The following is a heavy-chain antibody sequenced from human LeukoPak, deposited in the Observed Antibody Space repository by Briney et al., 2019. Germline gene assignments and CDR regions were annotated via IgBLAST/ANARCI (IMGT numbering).Heavy chain of an antibody. V-gene: IGHV4-39*01. CDR1: GGSISSSSYY. D-gene: IGHD3-10*01. J-gene: IGHJ5*02. CDR3: ARHPRYYSMVRFDP. CDR2: IYYSGST. Sequence: SETLSLTCTVSGGSISSSSYYWGWIRQPPGKGLEWIGSIYYSGSTYYNPSLKSRVTISVDTSKNQFSLKLSSVTAADTAVYYCARHPRYYSMVRFDPWGQGTLVTVSS.